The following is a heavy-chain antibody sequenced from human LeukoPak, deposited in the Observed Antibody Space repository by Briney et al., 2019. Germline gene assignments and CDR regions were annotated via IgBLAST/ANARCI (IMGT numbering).Heavy chain of an antibody. V-gene: IGHV3-23*01. D-gene: IGHD2-15*01. J-gene: IGHJ4*02. CDR3: AKGTVVVAATALFDY. CDR1: GVTLSIAA. Sequence: GGSLRVSCAAPGVTLSIAAGSWVRQAPGKRLEWGSAICGSGGSTYYADSVKGGFTISRDNSKNTLYLQMKSLRAEATAVYYCAKGTVVVAATALFDYWGQGTLVTVSS. CDR2: ICGSGGST.